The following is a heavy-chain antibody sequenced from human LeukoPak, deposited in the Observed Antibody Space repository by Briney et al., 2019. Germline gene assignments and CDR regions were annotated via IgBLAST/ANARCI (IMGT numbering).Heavy chain of an antibody. CDR2: ISYDGNNK. V-gene: IGHV3-30-3*01. D-gene: IGHD2-15*01. J-gene: IGHJ4*02. CDR1: GFTFSSYA. CDR3: ARALGAYCSGGSCPCYY. Sequence: PGRSLRLSCAASGFTFSSYAMHWVRQAPGKGLEWVALISYDGNNKYYADSVKGRFTISRDNSENTLYLQMNSLRAEDTAVYYCARALGAYCSGGSCPCYYWGQGTLVTVSS.